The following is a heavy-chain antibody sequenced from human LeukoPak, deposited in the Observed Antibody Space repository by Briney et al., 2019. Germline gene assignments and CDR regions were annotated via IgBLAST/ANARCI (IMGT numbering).Heavy chain of an antibody. CDR2: ISYTGST. CDR1: GDSISSYY. J-gene: IGHJ4*02. CDR3: ASLRVPGDFDY. D-gene: IGHD3-16*01. Sequence: PSETLSLTCTVSGDSISSYYWSWIRQPPGKGLEWIGYISYTGSTNYNPSLKSRVTISVDTSKNQFSLRLTSVTAADTAVYYCASLRVPGDFDYWGQGTLVTVSS. V-gene: IGHV4-59*12.